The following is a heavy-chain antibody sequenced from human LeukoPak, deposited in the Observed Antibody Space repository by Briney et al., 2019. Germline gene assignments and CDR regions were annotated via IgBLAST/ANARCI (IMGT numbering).Heavy chain of an antibody. CDR3: ARGSRFDP. CDR1: GGSFSGYY. V-gene: IGHV4-34*01. CDR2: INHSGST. Sequence: SETLSLTCAVYGGSFSGYYWSWIRQPPGKGLEWIGEINHSGSTNYNPSLKSRVTISVDTSKNQFSLKLSSVTAADTAVYHCARGSRFDPWGQGTLVTVSS. J-gene: IGHJ5*02.